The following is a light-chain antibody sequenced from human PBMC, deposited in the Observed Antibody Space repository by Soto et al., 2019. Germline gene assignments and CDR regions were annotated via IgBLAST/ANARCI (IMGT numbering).Light chain of an antibody. CDR2: GAS. V-gene: IGKV3D-15*01. Sequence: EIVMTQSPATLSVSPGERATLSCRASQSVSTNLAWYQQIPGQAPTLLMSGASNRASGVPVRFSGSGSGTDFTLTITRLEPEDFALYYCQQYGGSPITFGLGTRLEIK. CDR3: QQYGGSPIT. CDR1: QSVSTN. J-gene: IGKJ5*01.